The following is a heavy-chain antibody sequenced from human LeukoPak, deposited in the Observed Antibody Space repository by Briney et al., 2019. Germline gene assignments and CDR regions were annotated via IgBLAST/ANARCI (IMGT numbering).Heavy chain of an antibody. CDR2: IIPILGVT. Sequence: SVKVSCKTSGGSFSSSAIGWVRQAPGQGLEWMGRIIPILGVTNYAQKFQGRVTITADQSTSTVYMELSSLRSEDTAFYYCARDARIGATAGFYFDYWGQGTLVTASS. V-gene: IGHV1-69*04. CDR3: ARDARIGATAGFYFDY. CDR1: GGSFSSSA. J-gene: IGHJ4*02. D-gene: IGHD4-17*01.